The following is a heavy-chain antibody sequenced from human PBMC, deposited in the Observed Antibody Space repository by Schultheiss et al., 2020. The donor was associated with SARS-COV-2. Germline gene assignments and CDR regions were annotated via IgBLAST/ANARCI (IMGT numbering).Heavy chain of an antibody. CDR1: GGSVSSGDYY. D-gene: IGHD6-13*01. CDR2: INHSGST. CDR3: ARGHSSSWTTAY. J-gene: IGHJ4*02. Sequence: SETLSLTCTVSGGSVSSGDYYWSWIRQPPGKGLEWIGEINHSGSTDYNPSLKSRVTISVDTSKNQFSLKLSSVTAADTAVYYCARGHSSSWTTAYWGQGTLVTVSS. V-gene: IGHV4-61*08.